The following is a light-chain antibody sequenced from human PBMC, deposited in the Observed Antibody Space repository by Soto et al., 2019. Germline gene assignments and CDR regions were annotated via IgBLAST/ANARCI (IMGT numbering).Light chain of an antibody. CDR2: EDD. Sequence: QSVLTQPPSVSAAPGQKVIISCSGGTSNIGNNFACWYQHLPGTAPKLLIYEDDKRASGIPDRFSGSRSGTSATLGITGLQTGDDAEYYCGTWDNRLNVHVFGPGTKVTVL. CDR3: GTWDNRLNVHV. V-gene: IGLV1-51*02. J-gene: IGLJ1*01. CDR1: TSNIGNNF.